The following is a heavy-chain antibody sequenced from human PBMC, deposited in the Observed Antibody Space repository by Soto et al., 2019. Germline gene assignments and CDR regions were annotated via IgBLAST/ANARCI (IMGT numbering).Heavy chain of an antibody. Sequence: TLSLTWTVAGGSISSGNYDWTWIRQHPGKGLEWIGYIFHSGRNYFHPSLKSRVTISVDTSKKQFSLKLSSVTAADTAVYYCARDRSTVSYDAFDVWGQGTMVTVSS. V-gene: IGHV4-31*02. J-gene: IGHJ3*01. CDR2: IFHSGRN. D-gene: IGHD4-17*01. CDR3: ARDRSTVSYDAFDV. CDR1: GGSISSGNYD.